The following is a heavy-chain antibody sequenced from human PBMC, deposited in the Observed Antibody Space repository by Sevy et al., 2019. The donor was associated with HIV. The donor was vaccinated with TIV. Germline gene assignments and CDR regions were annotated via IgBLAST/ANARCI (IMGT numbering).Heavy chain of an antibody. CDR2: MNPNSGNT. CDR3: ARGSYSSGWYKNWFDP. V-gene: IGHV1-8*01. CDR1: GYTFTSYD. D-gene: IGHD6-19*01. J-gene: IGHJ5*02. Sequence: ASVKVSCKASGYTFTSYDINWVRQATGQGLEWMGWMNPNSGNTGYAQKFQGRVTMTRNTSISTAYMELSSLRSEDTAVYYCARGSYSSGWYKNWFDPWGQGTLVTVSS.